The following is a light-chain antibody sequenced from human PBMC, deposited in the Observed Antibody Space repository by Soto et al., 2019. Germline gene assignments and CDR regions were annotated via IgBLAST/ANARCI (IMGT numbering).Light chain of an antibody. Sequence: EIVLTQSPGTLSVSPGERATLSCRASQSVSSSYLAWYQQKRGQAPRLLIYGASTRATGIPDRFSGSGSVTHFTLTITRLEPEDFAVYYCQQYRRSSITFGQGTRLEIK. CDR3: QQYRRSSIT. J-gene: IGKJ5*01. CDR2: GAS. V-gene: IGKV3-20*01. CDR1: QSVSSSY.